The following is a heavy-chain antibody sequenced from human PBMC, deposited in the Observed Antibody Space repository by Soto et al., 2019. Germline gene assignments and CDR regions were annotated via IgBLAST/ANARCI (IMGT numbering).Heavy chain of an antibody. CDR2: INSDGTRT. V-gene: IGHV3-74*01. Sequence: PGGSLRLSCATSGFTFSRDWMHWVRQAPGKGLVWVSRINSDGTRTNYADYAMGRFTISRDNAKNTLYLQMNSLRAEDTAVYFCARGVLGNYYQDSWGQGTPVTVSS. CDR1: GFTFSRDW. J-gene: IGHJ4*02. D-gene: IGHD3-10*01. CDR3: ARGVLGNYYQDS.